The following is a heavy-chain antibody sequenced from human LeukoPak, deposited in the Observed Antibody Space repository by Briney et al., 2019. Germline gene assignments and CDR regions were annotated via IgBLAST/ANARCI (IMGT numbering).Heavy chain of an antibody. J-gene: IGHJ4*02. CDR1: GSTFSRYW. D-gene: IGHD5-12*01. CDR3: ARGGVSGSAPHPSDY. Sequence: PGGSLRLSCVVSGSTFSRYWMTWVRQAPGKGLEWVANIKQDGSETYSVDSVKGRFTFSRDNAKNSLYLQMNSLRDEDTAVYYCARGGVSGSAPHPSDYWGQGTLVTVSS. V-gene: IGHV3-7*01. CDR2: IKQDGSET.